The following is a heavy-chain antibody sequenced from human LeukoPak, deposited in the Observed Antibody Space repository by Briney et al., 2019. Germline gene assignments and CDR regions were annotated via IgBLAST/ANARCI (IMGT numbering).Heavy chain of an antibody. CDR3: ARTPREQLAPGYYYYYMDV. V-gene: IGHV1-2*02. CDR2: INPNSGGT. J-gene: IGHJ6*03. D-gene: IGHD6-6*01. Sequence: ASVKVSCKASGYTFTGYYMHWVRQAPGQGLEWMGWINPNSGGTNYAQKFQGRVTMTTDTSTSTAYMELRSLRSDDTAVYYCARTPREQLAPGYYYYYMDVWGKGTMVTVSS. CDR1: GYTFTGYY.